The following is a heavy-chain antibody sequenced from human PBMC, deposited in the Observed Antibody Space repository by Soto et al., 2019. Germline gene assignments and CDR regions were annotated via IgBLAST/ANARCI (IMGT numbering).Heavy chain of an antibody. V-gene: IGHV3-30*18. J-gene: IGHJ4*02. D-gene: IGHD3-10*01. CDR3: AKHNYCFF. CDR1: GFTFSSYG. Sequence: QVQLVESGGGVVQPGRSLRLSCAASGFTFSSYGMHWVRQAPGKGLEWVAVISYDGSNKYYADSVKGRFTISRDNSKNTLYLQMNSLRAEDTAVYYCAKHNYCFFWGQGTLVTVSS. CDR2: ISYDGSNK.